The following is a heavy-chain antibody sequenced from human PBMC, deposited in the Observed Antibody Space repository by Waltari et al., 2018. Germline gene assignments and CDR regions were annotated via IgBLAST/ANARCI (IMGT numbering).Heavy chain of an antibody. V-gene: IGHV4-39*01. CDR1: GDSITTKYN. CDR2: IDIFGVP. D-gene: IGHD3-3*01. J-gene: IGHJ6*02. Sequence: QVQLQESGPGLVKPSETLSLTCTVPGDSITTKYNWDWIRQSPGRGLEWIGSIDIFGVPYSNPSLESRVTVSIDTSKNHFSLRLSSATAADTAVYYCARHVRFLEWGQGTTVTVSS. CDR3: ARHVRFLE.